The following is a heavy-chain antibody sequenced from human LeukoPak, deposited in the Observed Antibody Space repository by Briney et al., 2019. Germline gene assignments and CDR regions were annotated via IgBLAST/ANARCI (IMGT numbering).Heavy chain of an antibody. CDR1: GFTFSSYW. D-gene: IGHD3-22*01. CDR2: IKQDGSGK. CDR3: ARPYYDTSGSY. V-gene: IGHV3-7*01. Sequence: GGSLRLSCAASGFTFSSYWMSWVRQAPGKGLEWVANIKQDGSGKYYVDSVKGRFTISRDNAKNSVSLQMNSLRAEDTAVYYCARPYYDTSGSYWGQGTLVTVFS. J-gene: IGHJ4*02.